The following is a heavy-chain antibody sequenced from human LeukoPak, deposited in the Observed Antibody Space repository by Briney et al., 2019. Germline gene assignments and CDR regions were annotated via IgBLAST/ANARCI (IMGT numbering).Heavy chain of an antibody. CDR1: GYTFTSYG. V-gene: IGHV1-18*01. J-gene: IGHJ4*02. Sequence: ASVKVSCKASGYTFTSYGISWVRQAPGQGLEWMGCISAYNGNTNYAQKLQGGVTMTTGTSTSTAYMELRSLRSDDTAVYYCARDRPEWFGEFFDYWGQGTLVTVSS. CDR3: ARDRPEWFGEFFDY. D-gene: IGHD3-10*01. CDR2: ISAYNGNT.